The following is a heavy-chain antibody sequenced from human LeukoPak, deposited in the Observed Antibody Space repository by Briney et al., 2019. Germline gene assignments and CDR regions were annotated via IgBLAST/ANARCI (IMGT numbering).Heavy chain of an antibody. V-gene: IGHV4-39*01. CDR1: GGSISSSSYY. CDR3: VRLVGGDIDY. Sequence: PSETLSLTCTVSGGSISSSSYYWGWIRQPPGKGLEWIGSIYYSGSTYYNPSLKSRVTISVDTSKNQFSLQLNSVTPEDTAVYFCVRLVGGDIDYWGQGTLVTVSS. CDR2: IYYSGST. D-gene: IGHD5-12*01. J-gene: IGHJ4*02.